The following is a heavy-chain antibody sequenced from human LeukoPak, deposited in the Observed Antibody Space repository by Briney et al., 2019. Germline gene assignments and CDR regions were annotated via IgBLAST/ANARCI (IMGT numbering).Heavy chain of an antibody. CDR1: GFMFSSYT. V-gene: IGHV3-48*02. CDR3: ARHNRARLYAMDV. CDR2: ITSSGTTI. Sequence: GGSLRLSCAASGFMFSSYTMNCVRQAPGKGLEWVSYITSSGTTIYYADSVKGRFTISRDNAKNSLYLQMNSLRDEDTAVYYCARHNRARLYAMDVWGQGTTVTVSS. D-gene: IGHD3-10*01. J-gene: IGHJ6*02.